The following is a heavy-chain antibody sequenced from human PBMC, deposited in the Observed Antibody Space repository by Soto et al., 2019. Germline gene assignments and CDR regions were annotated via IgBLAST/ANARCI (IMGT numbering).Heavy chain of an antibody. V-gene: IGHV1-18*01. D-gene: IGHD6-6*01. J-gene: IGHJ6*03. CDR3: ARGRQLVGYFYYYRDV. CDR1: GYTFTNYG. Sequence: GASVKVSCKASGYTFTNYGITWVRQAPGQGLEWMGWISAYNGDTHYTQRLQGRVTMTTDTSTSTAYMELRGLRSDDTAVYYCARGRQLVGYFYYYRDVWGKGPTATAPS. CDR2: ISAYNGDT.